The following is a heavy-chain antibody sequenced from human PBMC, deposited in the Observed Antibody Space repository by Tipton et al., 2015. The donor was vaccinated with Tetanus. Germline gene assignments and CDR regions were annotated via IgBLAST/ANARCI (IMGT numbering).Heavy chain of an antibody. CDR2: ISYDGSNK. V-gene: IGHV3-30-3*01. CDR1: GFLFNNYA. CDR3: ARGPYHYGDYYFDY. D-gene: IGHD4-17*01. Sequence: SLRLSCATSGFLFNNYAMHWVRQAPGKGLEWVAVISYDGSNKYDAESVKGRLTISRDNSNNTLYVQMDSLRAEDTAVYYCARGPYHYGDYYFDYWGRGTLVTVSS. J-gene: IGHJ4*02.